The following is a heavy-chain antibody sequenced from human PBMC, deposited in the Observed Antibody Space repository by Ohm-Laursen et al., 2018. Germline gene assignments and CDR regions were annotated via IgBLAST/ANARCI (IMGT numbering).Heavy chain of an antibody. CDR2: ISSSGSIK. J-gene: IGHJ3*02. CDR3: ARAKGSYAFDI. Sequence: SLRLSCTASGFTINSNYMTWIRQAPGMGLEWVSYISSSGSIKYYADSLKGRFTISRDNAKNSLYLQMNSLRAEDTAIYYCARAKGSYAFDIWGQGTMVTVSS. V-gene: IGHV3-11*01. CDR1: GFTINSNY. D-gene: IGHD1-26*01.